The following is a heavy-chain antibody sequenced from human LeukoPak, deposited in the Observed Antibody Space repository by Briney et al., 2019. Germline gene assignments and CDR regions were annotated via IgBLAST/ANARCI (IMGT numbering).Heavy chain of an antibody. CDR1: GGSVTAHY. J-gene: IGHJ6*03. V-gene: IGHV4-59*02. CDR2: VQNSGST. D-gene: IGHD2-2*01. Sequence: PSETLSLTCTVSGGSVTAHYWTWVRQPPGKGLERIGYVQNSGSTSYNPSLRSRVSMSVEASKNQILLTMKSVTAADTAVYFCARDWYASSPRKYYFYMDVWGRGTTVAVSS. CDR3: ARDWYASSPRKYYFYMDV.